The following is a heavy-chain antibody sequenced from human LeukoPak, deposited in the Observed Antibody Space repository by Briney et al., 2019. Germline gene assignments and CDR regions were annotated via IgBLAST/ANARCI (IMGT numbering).Heavy chain of an antibody. CDR3: AKWGNSYGYLDY. J-gene: IGHJ4*02. Sequence: SETLSLTCTVSGGSISSGGYYWSWIRQPPGKGLEWIGYIYHSGSTYYNPSLKSRVTISVDRSKNQFSLKLSSVTAADTAVYYCAKWGNSYGYLDYWGQGTLVTVSS. CDR1: GGSISSGGYY. D-gene: IGHD5-18*01. V-gene: IGHV4-30-2*01. CDR2: IYHSGST.